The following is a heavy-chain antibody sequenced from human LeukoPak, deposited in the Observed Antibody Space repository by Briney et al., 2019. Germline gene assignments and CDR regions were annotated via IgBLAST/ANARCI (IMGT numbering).Heavy chain of an antibody. Sequence: ASVKVSCKASGYTFTSYGISWVRQAPGQGLEWMGWISAYNGNTNYAQKLQGRVTMTTDTSTSTAYMELRSLRPEDTAVYYCAKVKYDYGDPVGWFDPWGQGSLVTVSS. D-gene: IGHD4-17*01. CDR3: AKVKYDYGDPVGWFDP. J-gene: IGHJ5*02. CDR2: ISAYNGNT. CDR1: GYTFTSYG. V-gene: IGHV1-18*01.